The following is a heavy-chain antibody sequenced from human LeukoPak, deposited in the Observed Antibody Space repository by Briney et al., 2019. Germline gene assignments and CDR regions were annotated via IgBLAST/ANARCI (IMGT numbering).Heavy chain of an antibody. CDR3: AKYYYYYYYMDV. V-gene: IGHV3-15*01. CDR2: IKSKADGGTT. CDR1: GFTFNNAW. Sequence: GGFLRLSCAASGFTFNNAWMSWVRQAPGKGLEWVGRIKSKADGGTTDHAAPVKGRFTISRDDSKNTLYLQMNSLKTEDTAVYYCAKYYYYYYYMDVWGKGTTVTVSS. J-gene: IGHJ6*03.